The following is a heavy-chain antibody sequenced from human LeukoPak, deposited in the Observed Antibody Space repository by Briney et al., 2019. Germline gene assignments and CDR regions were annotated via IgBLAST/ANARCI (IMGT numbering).Heavy chain of an antibody. D-gene: IGHD3-9*01. CDR1: GYTFNTYT. V-gene: IGHV1-18*01. CDR2: INPYNGYR. CDR3: ARSGMVLRYLDWSLDD. J-gene: IGHJ4*02. Sequence: GASVKVSCKASGYTFNTYTITGVRQAPGQGLEWMGWINPYNGYRNYAQKLQGRVTMTTDTSTSTAYMELRSLSSDDTAVYYCARSGMVLRYLDWSLDDWGQGTLVTVSS.